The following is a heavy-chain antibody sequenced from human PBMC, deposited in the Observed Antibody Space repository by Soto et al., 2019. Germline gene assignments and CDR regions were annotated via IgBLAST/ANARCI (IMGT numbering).Heavy chain of an antibody. Sequence: QVQLVESGGGVVQPGRSLRLSCAASGFTFSSYAMHWVRQAPGKGLEWVAVISYDGSNKYYADSVKGRFTISRDNSKNTLYLQMNSLRAEDTAVYYCAKDRYDSFLSAFDIWGQGTMVTVSS. CDR2: ISYDGSNK. D-gene: IGHD3-22*01. CDR3: AKDRYDSFLSAFDI. CDR1: GFTFSSYA. J-gene: IGHJ3*02. V-gene: IGHV3-30-3*01.